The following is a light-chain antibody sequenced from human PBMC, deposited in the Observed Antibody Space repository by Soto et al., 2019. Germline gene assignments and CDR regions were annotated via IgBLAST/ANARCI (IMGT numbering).Light chain of an antibody. CDR1: QSVSNY. J-gene: IGKJ1*01. CDR3: QHRSKFLWT. Sequence: EIVLTQSPATLSLSPGERATLSCRASQSVSNYIACYQQEPGQAPRLLMYDTSNSAPGIPARFIGSGSGTDFTLTISSLEPYDFAVYFCQHRSKFLWTFGQGTKVEI. V-gene: IGKV3-11*01. CDR2: DTS.